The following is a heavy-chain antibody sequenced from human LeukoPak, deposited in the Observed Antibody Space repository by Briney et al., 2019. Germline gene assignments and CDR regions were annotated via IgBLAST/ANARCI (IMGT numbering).Heavy chain of an antibody. CDR1: GFSFDDYS. CDR3: AISMVRGPFQY. Sequence: GGSLRPSCAASGFSFDDYSMHWVRQAPGKGLEWVSLISWDGGNTYYADSVKGRFTISRDNSENSLYLQMNSLRKEDTALYYCAISMVRGPFQYWGQGTLVTVSS. D-gene: IGHD3-10*01. CDR2: ISWDGGNT. V-gene: IGHV3-43*01. J-gene: IGHJ4*02.